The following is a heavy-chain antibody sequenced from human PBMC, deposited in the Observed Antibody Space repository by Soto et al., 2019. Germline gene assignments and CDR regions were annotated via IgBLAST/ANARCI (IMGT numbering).Heavy chain of an antibody. CDR2: VSRSGGYT. CDR1: RFTFSTYA. D-gene: IGHD3-9*01. Sequence: EVQLLESGGGLVQPGGSLRLSCEASRFTFSTYAMSWVRQAPGKGLEWVSAVSRSGGYTYYADSAKGRFTISRDNSKNMLYLQMNSLRAEDTAVYHCAKDFGHYDIVTGYPTFDYWGQGTLVTVSS. V-gene: IGHV3-23*01. J-gene: IGHJ4*02. CDR3: AKDFGHYDIVTGYPTFDY.